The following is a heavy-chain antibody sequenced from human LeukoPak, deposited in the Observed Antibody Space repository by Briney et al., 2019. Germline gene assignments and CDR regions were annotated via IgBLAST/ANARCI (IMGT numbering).Heavy chain of an antibody. J-gene: IGHJ4*02. CDR3: AREDYYYASGF. CDR1: GFTFSDYY. D-gene: IGHD3-10*01. V-gene: IGHV3-11*04. Sequence: PGGSLRLSCAASGFTFSDYYMSWVRQAPGKGLEWVSYIGGSGSTIYYSDSVKGRFTFSRDNAKNSLYLQMNSLRAEDTAIYFCAREDYYYASGFWGQGTLVAVSS. CDR2: IGGSGSTI.